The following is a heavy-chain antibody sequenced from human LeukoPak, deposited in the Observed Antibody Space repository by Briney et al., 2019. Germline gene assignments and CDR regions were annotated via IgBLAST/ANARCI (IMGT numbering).Heavy chain of an antibody. CDR2: MNPNSGNT. CDR1: GYTFTSYD. CDR3: ARGSRGTSDFWSGYSYYFDF. D-gene: IGHD3-3*01. Sequence: ASVKVSCKXSGYTFTSYDINWVRQATGQGLEWMGSMNPNSGNTGYAQKFQGRVTMTRDTSISTAYMELSSLRSEDTAVYYCARGSRGTSDFWSGYSYYFDFWGQGTLVTVSS. V-gene: IGHV1-8*01. J-gene: IGHJ4*02.